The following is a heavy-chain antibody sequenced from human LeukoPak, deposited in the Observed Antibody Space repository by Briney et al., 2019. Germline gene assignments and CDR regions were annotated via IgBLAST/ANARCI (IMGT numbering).Heavy chain of an antibody. D-gene: IGHD6-6*01. J-gene: IGHJ4*02. CDR3: ARDGPRIAALGEDFDY. CDR2: INPSGGST. Sequence: ASVPVSHQPSVYTFTSYYMHWVRQAPGQGRGGVGIINPSGGSTSDAQKFQRRVSMTRDTSTSTVYMELSSLRSEDTAVYYCARDGPRIAALGEDFDYWGQGTLVTVSS. V-gene: IGHV1-46*01. CDR1: VYTFTSYY.